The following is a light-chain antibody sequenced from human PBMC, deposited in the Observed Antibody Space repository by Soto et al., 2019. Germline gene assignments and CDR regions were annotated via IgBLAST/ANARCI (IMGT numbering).Light chain of an antibody. Sequence: AIRMTQSPSSLSASTGDRVTITCRASQGISSYLALYQQKPGKAPKLLIYAASTLQSGVPSRFSGSGSGTEFTLTISSLQPEDFATYYCQQASSFPPTFGQGTRLEIK. CDR1: QGISSY. J-gene: IGKJ5*01. CDR2: AAS. V-gene: IGKV1-8*01. CDR3: QQASSFPPT.